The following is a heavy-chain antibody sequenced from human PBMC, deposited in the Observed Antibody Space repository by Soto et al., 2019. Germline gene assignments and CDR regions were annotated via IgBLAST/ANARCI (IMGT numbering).Heavy chain of an antibody. CDR2: IVPMFGTS. CDR3: NRGSECDFWSGYL. V-gene: IGHV1-69*06. D-gene: IGHD3-3*01. J-gene: IGHJ4*02. CDR1: GGTSTRYA. Sequence: QERLVQSGAEVRKPGSSVKVSCKVTGGTSTRYAINWVRQAPGQVLEWMGGIVPMFGTSKYAQKFQCRVTITADTSTNIAYMELRSLRSEDTAVYYCNRGSECDFWSGYLWGQGTLVSVSS.